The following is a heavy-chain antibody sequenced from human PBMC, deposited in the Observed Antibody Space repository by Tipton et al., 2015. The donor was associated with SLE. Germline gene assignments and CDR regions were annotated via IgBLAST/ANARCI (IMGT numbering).Heavy chain of an antibody. J-gene: IGHJ4*02. V-gene: IGHV1-69*01. D-gene: IGHD3-22*01. CDR2: IIPIFGTA. CDR3: AGDWDSSCYYCGFDY. CDR1: GGTFSSYA. Sequence: QLVQSGAEVKKPGSSVKVSCKASGGTFSSYAISWVRQAPGQGLEWMGGIIPIFGTANYAQKFQGRVTITADESTGTAYMELSSLRAEDSAVYYCAGDWDSSCYYCGFDYWGQGTLVTVPS.